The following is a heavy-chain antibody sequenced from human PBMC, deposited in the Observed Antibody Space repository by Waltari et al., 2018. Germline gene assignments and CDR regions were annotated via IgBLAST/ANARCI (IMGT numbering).Heavy chain of an antibody. CDR2: CDPEDGET. Sequence: QVQLVQSGAEVKKPGASVKVSCKVSGYTLTELSMHWVRQAPGKGLEWMGGCDPEDGETIYAQKFQGRVTMTEDTSTDTAYMELSSLRSEDTAVYYCARNKNAYYDFWSGPYYFDYWGQGTLVTVSS. CDR3: ARNKNAYYDFWSGPYYFDY. CDR1: GYTLTELS. V-gene: IGHV1-24*01. J-gene: IGHJ4*02. D-gene: IGHD3-3*01.